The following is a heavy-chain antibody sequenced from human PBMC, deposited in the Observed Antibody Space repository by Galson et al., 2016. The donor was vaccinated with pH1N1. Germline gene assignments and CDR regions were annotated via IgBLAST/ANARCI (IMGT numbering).Heavy chain of an antibody. CDR2: INWNGGSI. Sequence: KGLEWVSGINWNGGSIGYVDSVKGRFIISSDYSKNSVYLQMNSLSAEDTAVYYCAREIAAAGSYWGQGTLVTVSS. D-gene: IGHD6-25*01. CDR3: AREIAAAGSY. V-gene: IGHV3-20*03. J-gene: IGHJ4*02.